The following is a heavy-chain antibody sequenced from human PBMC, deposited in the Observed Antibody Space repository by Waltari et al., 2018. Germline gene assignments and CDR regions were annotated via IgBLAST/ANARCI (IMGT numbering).Heavy chain of an antibody. J-gene: IGHJ4*02. CDR3: ARDPYGYFDY. D-gene: IGHD3-10*01. CDR1: GFLFSSYT. V-gene: IGHV3-21*01. Sequence: EVQLVESGGGLVKPGGSLRLSCAASGFLFSSYTLNRVRQAPGKGLGWVSSISTRSSSIYYADSVKGRFTISRDNAKNSLYLQMNSLRAEDTAVYYCARDPYGYFDYWGQGTLVTVSS. CDR2: ISTRSSSI.